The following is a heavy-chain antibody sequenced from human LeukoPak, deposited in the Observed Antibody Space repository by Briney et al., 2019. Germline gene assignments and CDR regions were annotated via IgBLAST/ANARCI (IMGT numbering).Heavy chain of an antibody. Sequence: PGGSLRLSCAASGFTFDDYAMHWVRQAPGKGLEWVSLFSGDGGSTYYADSVKGRFTISRDNSKNSLYLQMNSLRTEDTALYYCAKVPIAAAGTFWFDPWGQGTLVTVSS. J-gene: IGHJ5*02. CDR2: FSGDGGST. D-gene: IGHD6-13*01. CDR1: GFTFDDYA. CDR3: AKVPIAAAGTFWFDP. V-gene: IGHV3-43*02.